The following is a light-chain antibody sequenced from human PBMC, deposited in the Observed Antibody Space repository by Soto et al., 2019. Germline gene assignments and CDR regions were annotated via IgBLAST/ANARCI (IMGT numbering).Light chain of an antibody. CDR1: QSVSSSY. J-gene: IGKJ4*01. Sequence: EIVLTQSPGTLSLSPGERATLSCRASQSVSSSYLAWYQPKPGQAPRLLIDGASSMATGIPDRFSGSGSGTDFTLTISRLEPEDFAVYYCHQYDSSPLTFGGGTKVEIK. CDR3: HQYDSSPLT. CDR2: GAS. V-gene: IGKV3-20*01.